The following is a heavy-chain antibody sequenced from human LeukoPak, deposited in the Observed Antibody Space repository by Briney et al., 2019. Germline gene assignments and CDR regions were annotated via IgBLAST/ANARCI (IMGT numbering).Heavy chain of an antibody. CDR1: GFTFSSNY. Sequence: GGSLRLSCAASGFTFSSNYMSWVRQAPGKGLEWVSVIYSGGSTYYADSVKGRFTISRDNSKNTLYLQMNSLRAEDTAVYYCARDGAPYYYDSSGYYRHDAFDIWGQGTMVTVSS. J-gene: IGHJ3*02. CDR3: ARDGAPYYYDSSGYYRHDAFDI. D-gene: IGHD3-22*01. CDR2: IYSGGST. V-gene: IGHV3-66*01.